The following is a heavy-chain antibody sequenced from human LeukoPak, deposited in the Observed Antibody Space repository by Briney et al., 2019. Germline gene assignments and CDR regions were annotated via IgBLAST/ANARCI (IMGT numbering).Heavy chain of an antibody. CDR3: AKAWTTTVTGNWFDP. D-gene: IGHD4-11*01. Sequence: GGSLRLSCAASGFTFSSYAMSWVRQAPGKGLEWVSAISGSGGSTYYADSVKGWFTISRDNSKNTLYLQMNSLRAEDTAVYYCAKAWTTTVTGNWFDPWGQGTLVTVSS. CDR1: GFTFSSYA. CDR2: ISGSGGST. V-gene: IGHV3-23*01. J-gene: IGHJ5*02.